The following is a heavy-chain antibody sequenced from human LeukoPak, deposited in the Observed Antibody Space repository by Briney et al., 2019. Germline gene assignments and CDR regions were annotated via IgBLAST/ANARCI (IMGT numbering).Heavy chain of an antibody. CDR1: GFTFSSYS. D-gene: IGHD2-2*01. J-gene: IGHJ6*02. CDR2: ISSSSSYI. V-gene: IGHV3-21*01. CDR3: ARDRGYCSSTSCYYYYGMDV. Sequence: PGGSLRLSCAASGFTFSSYSMNWVRQAPGKGLEGVSSISSSSSYIYYADSVKGRSTISRDNAKNSLYLQMNSLRAEDTAVYYCARDRGYCSSTSCYYYYGMDVWGQGTTVTVSS.